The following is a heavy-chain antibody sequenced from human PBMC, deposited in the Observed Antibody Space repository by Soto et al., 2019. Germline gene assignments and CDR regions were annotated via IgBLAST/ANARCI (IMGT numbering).Heavy chain of an antibody. CDR2: ISAYNGNT. CDR1: GYTFTSYG. V-gene: IGHV1-18*01. J-gene: IGHJ3*02. D-gene: IGHD3-10*01. Sequence: ASVKVSCKASGYTFTSYGIRWGRQAPGQGLEWMGWISAYNGNTNYAQKLQGRVTMTTDTSTSTAYMELRSLRSDDTAVYYCARDYYGSGSYSYRQDAFDIWGQGTMVTVSS. CDR3: ARDYYGSGSYSYRQDAFDI.